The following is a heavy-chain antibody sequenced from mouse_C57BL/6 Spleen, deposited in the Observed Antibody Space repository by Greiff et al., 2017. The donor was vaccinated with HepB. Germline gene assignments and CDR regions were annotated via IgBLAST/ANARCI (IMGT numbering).Heavy chain of an antibody. CDR3: ARRDYYGSTWYFDV. CDR2: IYPRSGNT. CDR1: GHTFTSYG. J-gene: IGHJ1*03. Sequence: VQLQQSGAELARPGASVKLSCKASGHTFTSYGISWVKQRTGQGLEWIGEIYPRSGNTYYNEKFKGKATLTADKSSSTAYMELRSLTSEDSAVYFCARRDYYGSTWYFDVWGTGTTVTVSS. D-gene: IGHD1-1*01. V-gene: IGHV1-81*01.